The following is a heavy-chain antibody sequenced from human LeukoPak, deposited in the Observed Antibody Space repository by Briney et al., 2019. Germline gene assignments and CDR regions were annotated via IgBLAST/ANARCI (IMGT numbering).Heavy chain of an antibody. D-gene: IGHD3-16*01. Sequence: ASVKVSCKVSGYTFTELSMHWVRQAPGQGLEWVGLINPNGGNTGYAQRFQGRVTVTTDTSTSTVYMELNSLGSEDTAVYYCARERRAWGEDFWGQGTLVTVSS. J-gene: IGHJ4*02. CDR2: INPNGGNT. CDR1: GYTFTELS. V-gene: IGHV1-46*01. CDR3: ARERRAWGEDF.